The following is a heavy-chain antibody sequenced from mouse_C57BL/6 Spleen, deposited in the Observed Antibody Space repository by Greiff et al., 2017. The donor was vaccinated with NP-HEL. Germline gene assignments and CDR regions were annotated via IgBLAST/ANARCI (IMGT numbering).Heavy chain of an antibody. Sequence: DVMLVESGGGLVKPGGSLKLSCAASGFTFSDYGMHWVRQAPEKGLEWVAYISSGSSTIYYADTVKGRFTISRDNAKHTLFLQMTSLRSEDTAMYYCARHMLGSYDYWGQGTTLTVSS. D-gene: IGHD1-1*02. CDR1: GFTFSDYG. V-gene: IGHV5-17*01. J-gene: IGHJ2*01. CDR3: ARHMLGSYDY. CDR2: ISSGSSTI.